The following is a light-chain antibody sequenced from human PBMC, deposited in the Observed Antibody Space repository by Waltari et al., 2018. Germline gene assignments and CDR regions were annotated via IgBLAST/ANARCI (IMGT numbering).Light chain of an antibody. J-gene: IGLJ2*01. CDR2: QDT. CDR1: ELGDKY. V-gene: IGLV3-1*01. CDR3: QAWDNFTVA. Sequence: SYELTQPPSVSVSPGQTASLSCSGDELGDKYACWYPQKPGQSPVLVLYQDTKRPSGIPERFSGSNSGITATLTIRGTQPVDEADYYCQAWDNFTVAFGGGTKLSVL.